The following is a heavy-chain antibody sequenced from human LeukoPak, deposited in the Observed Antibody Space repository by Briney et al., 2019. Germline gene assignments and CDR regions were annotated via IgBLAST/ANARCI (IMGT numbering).Heavy chain of an antibody. Sequence: SETLSLTCTVSGGSISSSSYYWGWIRQPPGKGLEWIGSIYYSGSTYYNPSLKSRVTISVDTSKNQFSLKLSSVTAADTAVYYCAGVSDYGGIKRGIFDYWGQGTLVTVSS. J-gene: IGHJ4*02. D-gene: IGHD4-17*01. V-gene: IGHV4-39*01. CDR2: IYYSGST. CDR3: AGVSDYGGIKRGIFDY. CDR1: GGSISSSSYY.